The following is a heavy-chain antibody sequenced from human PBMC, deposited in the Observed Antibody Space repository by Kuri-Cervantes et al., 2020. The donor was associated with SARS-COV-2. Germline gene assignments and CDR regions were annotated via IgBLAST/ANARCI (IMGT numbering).Heavy chain of an antibody. Sequence: GGSLRLSCAVSGFTFSSFSMNWVRQAPGKGLEWVSGISGSGDNTYYADSVKGRFTISRDNSKKTLYLQMNSLRVEDTALYYCAPRDYWGQGILVTDSS. CDR1: GFTFSSFS. CDR2: ISGSGDNT. CDR3: APRDY. V-gene: IGHV3-23*01. J-gene: IGHJ4*02.